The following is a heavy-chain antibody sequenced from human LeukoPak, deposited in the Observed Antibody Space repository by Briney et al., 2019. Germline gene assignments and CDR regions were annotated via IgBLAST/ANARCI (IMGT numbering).Heavy chain of an antibody. Sequence: GASVKVSCKASGYTFTGYYMHWVRQAPGQGLEWMGWINPNSGGTKYAQKFQGRVTMTRETSISTAYMELSRLRSDDTAVYYCARDSGFLKAAFDIWGQGTMVTVSS. V-gene: IGHV1-2*02. CDR2: INPNSGGT. J-gene: IGHJ3*02. D-gene: IGHD3-3*01. CDR3: ARDSGFLKAAFDI. CDR1: GYTFTGYY.